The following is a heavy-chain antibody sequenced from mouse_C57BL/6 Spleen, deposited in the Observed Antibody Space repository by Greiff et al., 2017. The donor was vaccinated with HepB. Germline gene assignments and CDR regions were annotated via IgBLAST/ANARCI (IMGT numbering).Heavy chain of an antibody. Sequence: VQLKESGAELVKPGASVKLSCTASGFTFKDYYMHWVKQRPEQGLEWIGRIDPEDGDTKYAPKFQGKATITADTSSNTAYLQLSSLTSEDTAVYYCANEPLCNWDEGLDYWGQGTTLTVSS. CDR1: GFTFKDYY. CDR3: ANEPLCNWDEGLDY. D-gene: IGHD4-1*01. J-gene: IGHJ2*01. V-gene: IGHV14-2*01. CDR2: IDPEDGDT.